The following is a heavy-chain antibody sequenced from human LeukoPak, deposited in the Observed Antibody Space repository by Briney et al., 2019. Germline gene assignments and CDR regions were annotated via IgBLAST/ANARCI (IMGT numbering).Heavy chain of an antibody. V-gene: IGHV3-23*01. CDR3: AKGGGFRIYSSGHDY. Sequence: GGSLRLSCAASGFTFSSYAMSWVRQAPGKGLEWVSSITSSGAATYYADSVKGRFTISRDNSDNTLYLQMNSLRAEDTAVYYCAKGGGFRIYSSGHDYWGQGTLVTVSS. J-gene: IGHJ4*02. CDR1: GFTFSSYA. CDR2: ITSSGAAT. D-gene: IGHD6-19*01.